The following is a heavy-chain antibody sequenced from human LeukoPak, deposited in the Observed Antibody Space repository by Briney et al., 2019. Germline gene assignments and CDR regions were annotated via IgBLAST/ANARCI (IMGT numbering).Heavy chain of an antibody. J-gene: IGHJ6*03. V-gene: IGHV4-34*01. D-gene: IGHD3-3*01. Sequence: SETLSLTCAVYGGSFNDYYWSWIRQPPGKGLEWIGEINHSGSTNYNPSLRSRVSISVDTSMNQFSLKLSSVTAADTAVYYCARGPKDRYYYYYMDVWGKGTTVTVSS. CDR1: GGSFNDYY. CDR2: INHSGST. CDR3: ARGPKDRYYYYYMDV.